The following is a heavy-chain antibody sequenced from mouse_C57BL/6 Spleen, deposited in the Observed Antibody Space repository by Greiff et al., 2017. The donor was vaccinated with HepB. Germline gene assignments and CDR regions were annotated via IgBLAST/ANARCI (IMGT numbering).Heavy chain of an antibody. CDR3: ARTSSYCDGSSPWYFDV. CDR2: INPNNGGT. Sequence: EVQLQQSGPELVKPGASVKISCKASGYTFTDYYMNWVKQSHGKSLEWIGDINPNNGGTSYNQKFKGKATLTVDKSSSTAYMELRSLTSEDSAVYYCARTSSYCDGSSPWYFDVWGTGTTVTVAS. CDR1: GYTFTDYY. J-gene: IGHJ1*03. V-gene: IGHV1-26*01. D-gene: IGHD1-1*01.